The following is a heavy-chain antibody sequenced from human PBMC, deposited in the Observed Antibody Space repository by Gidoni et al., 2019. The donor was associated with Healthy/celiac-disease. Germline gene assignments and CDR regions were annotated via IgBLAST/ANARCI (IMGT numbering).Heavy chain of an antibody. D-gene: IGHD2-21*02. CDR1: GFTFRSYG. J-gene: IGHJ6*02. V-gene: IGHV3-30*18. CDR3: AKDQTAGGNSVKPDYYYYYGMDV. CDR2: RSYDGSNK. Sequence: QVQLVESGGGVVQPGRSLRLSCAASGFTFRSYGMHWVRQAPGKGLEWVAVRSYDGSNKYYADSVKGRFTISRDNSKNTLYLQMNSLRAEDTAVYYCAKDQTAGGNSVKPDYYYYYGMDVWGQGTTVTVSS.